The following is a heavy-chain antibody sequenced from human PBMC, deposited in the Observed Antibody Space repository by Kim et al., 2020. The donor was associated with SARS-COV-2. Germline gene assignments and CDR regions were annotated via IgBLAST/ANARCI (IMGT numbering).Heavy chain of an antibody. Sequence: KGRFTISRDNSKNTLYLQMNSLRAEDTAVYYCARGSDYYGSGSYYIPLDYWGQGTLVTVSS. J-gene: IGHJ4*02. D-gene: IGHD3-10*01. V-gene: IGHV3-30*07. CDR3: ARGSDYYGSGSYYIPLDY.